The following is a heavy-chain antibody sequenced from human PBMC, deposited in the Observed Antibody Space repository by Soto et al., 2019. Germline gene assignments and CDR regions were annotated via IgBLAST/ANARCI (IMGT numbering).Heavy chain of an antibody. CDR1: GFTFSGSA. V-gene: IGHV3-73*01. CDR2: IRSKANSYAT. D-gene: IGHD3-10*01. Sequence: GGSLRLSCAASGFTFSGSAMHWVRQASGKGLEWVGRIRSKANSYATAYAASVKGRFTISRDDSKNTAYLQMSSLKTEDTAVYYCTRHTSFGELFFYWGQGTLVTVSS. CDR3: TRHTSFGELFFY. J-gene: IGHJ4*02.